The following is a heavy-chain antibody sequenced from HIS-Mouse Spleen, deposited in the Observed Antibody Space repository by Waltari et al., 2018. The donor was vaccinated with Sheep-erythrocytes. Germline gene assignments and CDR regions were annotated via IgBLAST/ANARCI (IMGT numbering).Heavy chain of an antibody. V-gene: IGHV3-30*18. CDR2: ISYDGSNK. D-gene: IGHD1-1*01. Sequence: QVQLVESGGGVVKPGRSLRLCCAASGFTFSSDGMHWVRQAPGKGLEWVAVISYDGSNKYYADSVKGRFTISRDNSKNTLYLQMNSLRAEDTAVYYCAKVRTVNYWYFDLWGRGTLVTVSS. CDR1: GFTFSSDG. J-gene: IGHJ2*01. CDR3: AKVRTVNYWYFDL.